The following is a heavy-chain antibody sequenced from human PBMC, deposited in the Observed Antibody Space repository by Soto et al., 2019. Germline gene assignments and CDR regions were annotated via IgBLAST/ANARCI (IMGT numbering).Heavy chain of an antibody. CDR1: GYTFISYG. V-gene: IGHV1-18*01. CDR3: ARAEFSTSWLGLLGTGAHGVEIDF. Sequence: QVQLVQSGAEVKKTGASVEVSCKASGYTFISYGISWVRQAPGQGLEWMGGISPYNGKTNYAQTYQGSATMTTYRSTSKACMELRSLRSDDTAVYYCARAEFSTSWLGLLGTGAHGVEIDFWGQGNLVTVSS. D-gene: IGHD6-13*01. CDR2: ISPYNGKT. J-gene: IGHJ4*02.